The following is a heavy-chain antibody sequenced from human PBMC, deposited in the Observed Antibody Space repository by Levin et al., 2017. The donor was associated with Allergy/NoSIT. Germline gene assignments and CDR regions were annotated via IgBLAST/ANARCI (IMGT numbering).Heavy chain of an antibody. V-gene: IGHV3-9*01. Sequence: PGGSLGLSCAVSGFSFDDYAMHWVRQAPGKGLEWVSGISWNSGSISYADSVKGRFTISRDNAKNSLSLQMNSLRVEDTALYYCAKMDCSSINCYPDFWGQGTRVTVSS. CDR1: GFSFDDYA. D-gene: IGHD2-2*01. CDR3: AKMDCSSINCYPDF. J-gene: IGHJ4*02. CDR2: ISWNSGSI.